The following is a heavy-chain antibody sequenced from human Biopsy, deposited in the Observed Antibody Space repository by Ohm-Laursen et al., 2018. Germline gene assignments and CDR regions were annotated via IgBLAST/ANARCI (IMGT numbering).Heavy chain of an antibody. CDR2: IIPILGTV. Sequence: SSVKVSCKASGDTFTTSAISWVRQVPGQGLDWMGRIIPILGTVDYGQNFQGRVTIRADTSTTFLELTSLRYGDTAVYYCASGDIGGIGLDVWGLGTTVTVSS. J-gene: IGHJ6*02. CDR1: GDTFTTSA. CDR3: ASGDIGGIGLDV. V-gene: IGHV1-69*04. D-gene: IGHD3-10*01.